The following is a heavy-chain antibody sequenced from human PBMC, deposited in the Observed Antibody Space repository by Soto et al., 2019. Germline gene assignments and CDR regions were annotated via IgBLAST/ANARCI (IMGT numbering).Heavy chain of an antibody. D-gene: IGHD3-22*01. CDR2: ISDDGNNK. Sequence: WGSLRLSCAASGFTFSSYAMHWVRLAPGKGLDWVAVISDDGNNKYYADSVKGRFTISRDNSKNTLYLQMNSLRDEDTAVYYCARPLFYYGRSDYYPNWFDPWGQGALVTVSS. J-gene: IGHJ5*02. CDR1: GFTFSSYA. V-gene: IGHV3-30-3*01. CDR3: ARPLFYYGRSDYYPNWFDP.